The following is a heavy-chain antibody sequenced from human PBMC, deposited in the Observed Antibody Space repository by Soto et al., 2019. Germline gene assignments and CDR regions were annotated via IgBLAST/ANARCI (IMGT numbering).Heavy chain of an antibody. Sequence: SQTLSLTCAISGDSVSSNTASWNWIRQSPSRGLEWLGRSYFRSKWYNDYAVSVKSRIIINPDTSNNQFSLQLNSVTPEDTAVYFCAKGDNLGPKTGYAFDPWGQGIMVTVSS. CDR2: SYFRSKWYN. V-gene: IGHV6-1*01. CDR3: AKGDNLGPKTGYAFDP. J-gene: IGHJ5*02. CDR1: GDSVSSNTAS. D-gene: IGHD5-12*01.